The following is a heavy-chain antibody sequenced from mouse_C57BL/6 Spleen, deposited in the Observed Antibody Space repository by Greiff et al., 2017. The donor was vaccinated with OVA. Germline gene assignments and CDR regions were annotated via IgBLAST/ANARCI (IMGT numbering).Heavy chain of an antibody. D-gene: IGHD2-3*01. Sequence: VQLQESGAELVKPGASVKLSCKASGYTFTSYWMHWVKQRPGRGLEWIGRIDPNSGGTKYNEKFKSKATLTVDKPSSTAYMQLSSLTSEDAAGYCCAREGGDGYYALDYGGQGTTLTVAS. V-gene: IGHV1-72*01. CDR2: IDPNSGGT. CDR3: AREGGDGYYALDY. CDR1: GYTFTSYW. J-gene: IGHJ2*01.